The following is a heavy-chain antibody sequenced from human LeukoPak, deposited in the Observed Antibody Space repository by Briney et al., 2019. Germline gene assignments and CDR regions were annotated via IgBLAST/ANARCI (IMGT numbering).Heavy chain of an antibody. CDR3: AKAVVVHGWGIDY. D-gene: IGHD2-15*01. CDR1: GFTFNSYA. J-gene: IGHJ4*02. V-gene: IGHV3-30*04. CDR2: FSYDGSND. Sequence: GRSLRLSCAASGFTFNSYAMHWVRQAPGKGLEWVAVFSYDGSNDYYADSVKGRFTISRDNSKNTLYLQMNSLRAEDTAVYYCAKAVVVHGWGIDYGGRGTLVTVSS.